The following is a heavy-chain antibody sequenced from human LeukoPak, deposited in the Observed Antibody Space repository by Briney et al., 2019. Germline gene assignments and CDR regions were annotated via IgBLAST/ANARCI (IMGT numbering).Heavy chain of an antibody. D-gene: IGHD4-17*01. CDR2: ISYDGSNK. CDR3: AKVPHGDYAVDY. J-gene: IGHJ4*02. CDR1: GFTFSSYG. V-gene: IGHV3-30*18. Sequence: GGSLRLSCAASGFTFSSYGMHWVRQAPGKGLEWVAVISYDGSNKYYADSVKGRFTISRDNSKYTLYLQMNSLRAEDTAVYYCAKVPHGDYAVDYWGQGTLVTVSS.